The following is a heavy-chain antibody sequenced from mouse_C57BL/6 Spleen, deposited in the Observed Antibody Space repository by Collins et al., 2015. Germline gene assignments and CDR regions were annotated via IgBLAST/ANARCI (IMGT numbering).Heavy chain of an antibody. Sequence: QVQLQQPGAELVKPGASVKLSCKASGYTFTSYWMHWVKQRPGQGLEWIGMIHPNSGSTNYNEKFKSKATLTVDKSSSTAYMQLSSLTSEDSAVYYCAPLYYYGSSPSWYFDVWGTGTTVTVSS. V-gene: IGHV1-64*01. CDR1: GYTFTSYW. J-gene: IGHJ1*03. CDR2: IHPNSGST. D-gene: IGHD1-1*01. CDR3: APLYYYGSSPSWYFDV.